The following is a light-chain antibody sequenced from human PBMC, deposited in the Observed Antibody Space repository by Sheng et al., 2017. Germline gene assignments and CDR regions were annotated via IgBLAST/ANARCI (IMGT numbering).Light chain of an antibody. Sequence: DIVMTQSPDSLAVSLGERATINCKSSQSVLSSSNNKNYLVWYQKKPGQPPKLLIYWASTRESGVPDRFSGSGSGTDFTLTISSLQAEDVAVYYCQQYYSSPLTFGGGTKVEIK. CDR2: WAS. V-gene: IGKV4-1*01. CDR1: QSVLSSSNNKNY. J-gene: IGKJ4*01. CDR3: QQYYSSPLT.